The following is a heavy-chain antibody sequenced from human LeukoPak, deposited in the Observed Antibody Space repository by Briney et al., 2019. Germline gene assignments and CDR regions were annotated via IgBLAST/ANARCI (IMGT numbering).Heavy chain of an antibody. CDR3: AKGRYSSGWYSD. J-gene: IGHJ4*02. V-gene: IGHV4-34*01. D-gene: IGHD6-19*01. CDR1: GGSFSGYY. Sequence: PSETLSLTCAVYGGSFSGYYWSWIRQPPGKGLEWIGEINHSGSTNYNPSLKSRVTISVDTSKNQFSLKLSSVTAADTAVYYCAKGRYSSGWYSDWGQETLVTVSS. CDR2: INHSGST.